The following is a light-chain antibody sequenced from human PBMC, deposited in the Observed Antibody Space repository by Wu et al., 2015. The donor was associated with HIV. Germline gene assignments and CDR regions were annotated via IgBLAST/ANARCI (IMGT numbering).Light chain of an antibody. CDR1: QSISNH. V-gene: IGKV3-11*01. Sequence: DIVLTQSPATLSLAPGDRAALSCRASQSISNHLVWYQQKSGQAPRLLIYDASNRATDIPARFSGSGSGTDFSLTISSLEPEDFAVYYCQRFGTSSYTFGQGTKLETK. J-gene: IGKJ2*01. CDR2: DAS. CDR3: QRFGTSSYT.